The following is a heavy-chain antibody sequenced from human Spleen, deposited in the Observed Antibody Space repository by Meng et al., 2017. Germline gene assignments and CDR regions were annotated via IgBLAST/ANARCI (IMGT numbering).Heavy chain of an antibody. Sequence: GGSLRLSCAASGFTFSSYAMSWVRQAPGKGLEWVSSISSSSSYIYYADSVKGRFTISRDNAKNSLYLQMNSLRAEDTAVYYCARIAAAGDYYYYYGMDVWGQRTTVTVSS. CDR1: GFTFSSYA. CDR2: ISSSSSYI. V-gene: IGHV3-21*01. CDR3: ARIAAAGDYYYYYGMDV. J-gene: IGHJ6*02. D-gene: IGHD6-13*01.